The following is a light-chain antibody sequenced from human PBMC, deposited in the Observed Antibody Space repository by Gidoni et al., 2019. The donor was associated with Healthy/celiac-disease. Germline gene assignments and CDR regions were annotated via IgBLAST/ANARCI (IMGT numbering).Light chain of an antibody. CDR1: QGISNY. J-gene: IGKJ4*01. V-gene: IGKV1-27*01. CDR3: QKDNSAPLT. Sequence: IQMTQSTSSLSASVGDRVTITCRASQGISNYLAWYQQKPGKVPKLLIYAASTLQSGVPSRFSGSGSGTDFTLTISSQQPEDVATYYCQKDNSAPLTFGGGTKVEIK. CDR2: AAS.